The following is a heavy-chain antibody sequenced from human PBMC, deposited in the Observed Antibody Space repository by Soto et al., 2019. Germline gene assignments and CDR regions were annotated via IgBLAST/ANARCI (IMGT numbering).Heavy chain of an antibody. CDR2: INHSGTT. V-gene: IGHV4-34*01. J-gene: IGHJ6*02. Sequence: SETLSLTCGVYRGSFSGFYWSWVRQTPGGGLEWIGEINHSGTTNYNPSFQNRVTISVDKSTNNFSLKMTSVTAADAAVYYCARGRGYVYGSNFYGLDVWGQGTTVTVSS. CDR1: RGSFSGFY. CDR3: ARGRGYVYGSNFYGLDV. D-gene: IGHD6-25*01.